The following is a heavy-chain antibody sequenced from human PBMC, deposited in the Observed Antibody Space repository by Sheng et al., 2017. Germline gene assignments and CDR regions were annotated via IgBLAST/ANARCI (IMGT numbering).Heavy chain of an antibody. D-gene: IGHD4-4*01. J-gene: IGHJ6*03. Sequence: EVQLVESGGGLVQPGGSLRLSCAASGFTFSSYWMSWVRQAPGKGLEWVANIKQDGSEKYYVDSVKGRFTISRDNAKNSLYLQMNSLRAEDTAVYYCARDLSEYSNYGYYYYYMDVWGKGTTVTVSS. V-gene: IGHV3-7*01. CDR2: IKQDGSEK. CDR3: ARDLSEYSNYGYYYYYMDV. CDR1: GFTFSSYW.